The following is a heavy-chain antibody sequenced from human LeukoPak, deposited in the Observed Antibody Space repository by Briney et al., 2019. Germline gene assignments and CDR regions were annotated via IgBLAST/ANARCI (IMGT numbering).Heavy chain of an antibody. CDR3: ARDVNYYDSSGYYYPPFDY. CDR1: GGSFSGYY. CDR2: INHSGST. V-gene: IGHV4-34*01. Sequence: SETLSLTCAVYGGSFSGYYWSWIRQPPGKGLEWIGEINHSGSTNYNPSLKSRVTISVDTSKNQFSLKLSSVTGADTAVYYCARDVNYYDSSGYYYPPFDYWGQGTLVTVSS. D-gene: IGHD3-22*01. J-gene: IGHJ4*02.